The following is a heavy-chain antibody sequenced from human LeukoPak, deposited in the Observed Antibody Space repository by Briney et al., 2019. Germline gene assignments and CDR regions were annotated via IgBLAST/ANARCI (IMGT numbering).Heavy chain of an antibody. CDR3: ARLVYDTSDYYYFDH. CDR1: TGSMPTYY. Sequence: SSETLSLTCTVSTGSMPTYYWSWIRHPPGKGLEWIGFIWNSGITNYNPSLKSRITISADTSKNQFSLKLSSVTAADTAVYYCARLVYDTSDYYYFDHWGQGTLVTVSS. CDR2: IWNSGIT. D-gene: IGHD3-22*01. J-gene: IGHJ4*02. V-gene: IGHV4-59*08.